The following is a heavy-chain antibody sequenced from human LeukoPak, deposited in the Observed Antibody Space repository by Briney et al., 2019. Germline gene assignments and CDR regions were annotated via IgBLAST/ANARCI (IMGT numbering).Heavy chain of an antibody. CDR1: GYSISSGYY. D-gene: IGHD6-13*01. CDR2: IYHSGST. Sequence: SETLSLTCTVSGYSISSGYYWGWIRQPPGKGLEWIGSIYHSGSTYYNPSLKSRVTISVDTSKNQFSLKLSSVTAADTAVYYCARGMGYSSSWYSGAFDIWGQGTMVTVSS. V-gene: IGHV4-38-2*02. CDR3: ARGMGYSSSWYSGAFDI. J-gene: IGHJ3*02.